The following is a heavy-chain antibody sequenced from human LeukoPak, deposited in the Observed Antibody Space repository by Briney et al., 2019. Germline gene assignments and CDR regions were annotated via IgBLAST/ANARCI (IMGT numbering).Heavy chain of an antibody. V-gene: IGHV4-4*02. Sequence: SGTLSLTFAVSGGSISSSNWWSWDRQPPGKGLEWIGEIYHSGSTNYNPSLKSRVTISVDKSKNQFSLKLSSVTAADTAVYYCARVREYSSSWYNWFDPWGQGTLVTVSS. D-gene: IGHD6-13*01. CDR2: IYHSGST. CDR1: GGSISSSNW. J-gene: IGHJ5*02. CDR3: ARVREYSSSWYNWFDP.